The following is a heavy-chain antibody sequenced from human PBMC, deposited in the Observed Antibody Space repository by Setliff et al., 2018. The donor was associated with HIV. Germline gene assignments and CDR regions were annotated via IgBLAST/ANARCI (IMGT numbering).Heavy chain of an antibody. J-gene: IGHJ6*03. D-gene: IGHD1-26*01. CDR3: ARIVRWELVATSTFFYYYMDV. V-gene: IGHV4-39*01. CDR2: IYYTGST. CDR1: GASIRGHY. Sequence: PSETLSLTCSVSGASIRGHYWAWVRQPPGKGLEYIGNIYYTGSTHHNPSLESRVATSVDTSKNQFSLKLSSVTAADTAVYYCARIVRWELVATSTFFYYYMDVWGKGTTVTVSS.